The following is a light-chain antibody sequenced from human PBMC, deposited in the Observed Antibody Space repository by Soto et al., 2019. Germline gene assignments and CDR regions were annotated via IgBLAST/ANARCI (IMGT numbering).Light chain of an antibody. V-gene: IGLV4-69*01. CDR1: SGHSYYA. J-gene: IGLJ2*01. Sequence: QLVLTQSPSASASLGASVKLTCTLSSGHSYYAIAWHQQQPEKGPRYLMKLNSDGSHSKGDGIPDRFSGSSSGAECYLTISSLQSEDEADYYCQTWGTGGVVFGGGTKLTVL. CDR3: QTWGTGGVV. CDR2: LNSDGSH.